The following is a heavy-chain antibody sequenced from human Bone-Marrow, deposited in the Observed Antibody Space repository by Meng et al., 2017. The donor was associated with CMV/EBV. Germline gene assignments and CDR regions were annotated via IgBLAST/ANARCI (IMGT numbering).Heavy chain of an antibody. CDR3: ARDLIAASGKKGFDY. D-gene: IGHD6-13*01. Sequence: SETLSLTCTVSGDSISSSCFYWGWIRQPPGKGLEWIGSIFYNGNTSDNPSLWGRVTISVGTSKKHFSLRPSAVTAADTAVYYCARDLIAASGKKGFDYWGQGKLVTVSS. CDR2: IFYNGNT. CDR1: GDSISSSCFY. V-gene: IGHV4-39*07. J-gene: IGHJ4*02.